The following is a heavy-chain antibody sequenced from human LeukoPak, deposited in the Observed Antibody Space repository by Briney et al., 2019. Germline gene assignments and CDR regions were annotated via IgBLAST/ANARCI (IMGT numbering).Heavy chain of an antibody. CDR2: IYYSRST. CDR3: ARQERSRSGSYWSAERPHTWFDP. CDR1: GDSISSYY. V-gene: IGHV4-59*08. J-gene: IGHJ5*02. Sequence: SETLSLTCTVSGDSISSYYWSWIRQPPGKGLEWIGNIYYSRSTNYNPSLKSRVTISVDTSKNQFSLKLSSVTAADTAMYYCARQERSRSGSYWSAERPHTWFDPWGQGTLVTVSS. D-gene: IGHD3-10*01.